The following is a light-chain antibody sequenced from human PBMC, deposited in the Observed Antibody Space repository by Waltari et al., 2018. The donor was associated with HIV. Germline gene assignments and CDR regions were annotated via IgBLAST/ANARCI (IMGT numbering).Light chain of an antibody. V-gene: IGKV3-20*01. CDR1: QSVNNNY. J-gene: IGKJ4*01. CDR3: QQYGPSLT. CDR2: GAS. Sequence: EIVLTQSPGTLSLSPGERATLSCRASQSVNNNYIAWYQQKLGQAPRLLIYGASSRATDIPDRFSGSGSETDFTLTISRLEPEDFAVYYCQQYGPSLTFGGGTKVEIK.